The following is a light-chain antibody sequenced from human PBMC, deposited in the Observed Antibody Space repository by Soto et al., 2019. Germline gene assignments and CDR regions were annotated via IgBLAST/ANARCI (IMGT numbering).Light chain of an antibody. Sequence: DIQMTQSPSTLSASVGDRVTITCRASQSISSWLAWYQQKXXKAPKLLIYDASSLESGVPSRFSGSGSGTEFTLTISSLQPDDFATYYCQQYNSYSPTFGQGTKVEIK. J-gene: IGKJ1*01. CDR1: QSISSW. V-gene: IGKV1-5*01. CDR2: DAS. CDR3: QQYNSYSPT.